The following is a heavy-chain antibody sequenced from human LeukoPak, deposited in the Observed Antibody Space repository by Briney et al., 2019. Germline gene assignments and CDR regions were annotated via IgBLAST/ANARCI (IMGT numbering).Heavy chain of an antibody. D-gene: IGHD6-6*01. CDR1: GFTFSSYA. CDR2: IWYDGSNK. J-gene: IGHJ4*02. CDR3: ARVGSSSSLGFDY. Sequence: GGSLRLSCAASGFTFSSYAMHWVRQAPGKGLEWVAVIWYDGSNKYCADSVKGRFTISRDNSKNTLYLEMSSLRAEDTAVYYCARVGSSSSLGFDYWGQGTLVTVSS. V-gene: IGHV3-33*08.